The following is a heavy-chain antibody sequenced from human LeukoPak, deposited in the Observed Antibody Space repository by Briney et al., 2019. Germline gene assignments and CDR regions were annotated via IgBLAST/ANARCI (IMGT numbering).Heavy chain of an antibody. J-gene: IGHJ4*02. CDR2: IDPNSDNT. V-gene: IGHV1-2*02. CDR3: ARRKGSEVPGNDY. CDR1: GYTFTGYY. D-gene: IGHD1-1*01. Sequence: ASVKVSCKASGYTFTGYYMHWVRQAPGQGLEWMGWIDPNSDNTNYAQKFQGRVTMTRDTSISATYMELSRLRSDDTAVYYCARRKGSEVPGNDYWGQGTLVTVSS.